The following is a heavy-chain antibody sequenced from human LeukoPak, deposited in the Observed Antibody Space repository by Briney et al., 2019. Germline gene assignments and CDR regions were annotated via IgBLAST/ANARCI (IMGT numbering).Heavy chain of an antibody. CDR3: ARDYADYVGYFFFDY. CDR2: ISGGGETT. V-gene: IGHV3-23*01. D-gene: IGHD4-17*01. Sequence: GGSLRLSCAASGFTFNNYAMNWVRQAPGKGLEWVSSISGGGETTYYADSAKGRFTISRDNSQSTLYLQMNSLRAEDTAVYYCARDYADYVGYFFFDYWGQGTLVTVSS. CDR1: GFTFNNYA. J-gene: IGHJ4*02.